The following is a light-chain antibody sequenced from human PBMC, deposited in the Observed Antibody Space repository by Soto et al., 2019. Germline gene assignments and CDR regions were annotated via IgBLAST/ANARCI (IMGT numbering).Light chain of an antibody. V-gene: IGKV1-5*01. CDR2: DAS. Sequence: DIQMTQSPSTLSASVGDRVTITCRASQSITNWLAWYQQKPGKVPKFLIYDASSLESGVPSRFSGSGSGTEFTLTISSLQPDDFATYYCQQYSSYFWTFGQGTKVEIK. CDR3: QQYSSYFWT. CDR1: QSITNW. J-gene: IGKJ1*01.